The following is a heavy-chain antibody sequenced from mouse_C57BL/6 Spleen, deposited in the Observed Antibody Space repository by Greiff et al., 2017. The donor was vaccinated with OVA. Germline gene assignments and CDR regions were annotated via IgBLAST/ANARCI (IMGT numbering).Heavy chain of an antibody. CDR1: GFSLTSYG. CDR3: ARNGGPITTVVARDYYAMDY. V-gene: IGHV2-2*01. D-gene: IGHD1-1*01. CDR2: IWSGGST. J-gene: IGHJ4*01. Sequence: QVQLKESGPGLVQPSQSLSITCTVSGFSLTSYGVHWVRQSPGKGLEWLGVIWSGGSTDYNAAFISRLSISKDNSKSQVFFKMNSLQADDTAIYYCARNGGPITTVVARDYYAMDYWGQGTSVTVSS.